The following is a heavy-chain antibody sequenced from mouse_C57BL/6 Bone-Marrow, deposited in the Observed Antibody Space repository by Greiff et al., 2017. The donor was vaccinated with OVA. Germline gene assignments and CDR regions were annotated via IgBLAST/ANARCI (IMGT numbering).Heavy chain of an antibody. Sequence: QVQLQQPGAELVKPGASVKLSCKASGYTFTSYWMPWVQQRPGQGLEWIGEIDPSDSYTNYNQKFKGKATLTVDTSSSTAYMQLSSLTSEDSAVYYCSLLLRRYYFDYWGQGTTLTVSS. CDR1: GYTFTSYW. CDR3: SLLLRRYYFDY. V-gene: IGHV1-50*01. J-gene: IGHJ2*01. CDR2: IDPSDSYT. D-gene: IGHD1-1*01.